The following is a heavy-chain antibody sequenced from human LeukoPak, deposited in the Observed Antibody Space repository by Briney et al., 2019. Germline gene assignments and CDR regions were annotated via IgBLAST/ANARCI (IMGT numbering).Heavy chain of an antibody. D-gene: IGHD1-26*01. CDR3: AKKAQYNGNYPLDY. Sequence: PGGSLRLSCAASGFTFSSYTMHWIRQAPGKGLEWVSSISGSNSYIFYADSVKGRFTISRDNSKNTLYLQMNSLRAEDTALYFCAKKAQYNGNYPLDYWGQGTLVTVSS. V-gene: IGHV3-21*04. CDR1: GFTFSSYT. J-gene: IGHJ4*02. CDR2: ISGSNSYI.